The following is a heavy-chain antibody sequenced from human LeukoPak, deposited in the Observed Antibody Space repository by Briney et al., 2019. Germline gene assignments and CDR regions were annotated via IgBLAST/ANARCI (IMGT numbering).Heavy chain of an antibody. V-gene: IGHV1-8*01. CDR3: ARDGLIAAAGTYYMDV. CDR2: MNPNSGNT. D-gene: IGHD6-13*01. Sequence: ASVKVSCKASGYTFTSYDINWVRQATGQGLEWMGWMNPNSGNTGYAQKFQGRVTITADESTSTAYMELSSLRSEDTAVYYCARDGLIAAAGTYYMDVWGKGTTVTVSS. J-gene: IGHJ6*03. CDR1: GYTFTSYD.